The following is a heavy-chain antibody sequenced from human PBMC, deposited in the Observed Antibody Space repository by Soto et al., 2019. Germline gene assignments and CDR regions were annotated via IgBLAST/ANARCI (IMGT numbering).Heavy chain of an antibody. CDR2: IKSKTDGGTT. V-gene: IGHV3-15*01. CDR1: SFTFTRAW. D-gene: IGHD2-2*02. CDR3: THPRPYPDGAYYYGLDV. J-gene: IGHJ6*02. Sequence: GGSMILCCAAASFTFTRAWMSWVRQAPGKGLEWVGRIKSKTDGGTTDYAAPVKGRFTISRDDSKNILYLQMNSLKPEDTDVYYCTHPRPYPDGAYYYGLDVWGLGNTVTVSS.